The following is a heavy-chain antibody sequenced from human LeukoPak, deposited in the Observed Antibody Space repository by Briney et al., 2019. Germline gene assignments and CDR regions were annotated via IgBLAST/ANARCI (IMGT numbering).Heavy chain of an antibody. Sequence: SETLSLTCTVSGGSISSSSYYWGWIRQPPGKGLEWIGSIYYSGSTYYNPSLKSRVAISVDTSKNQFSLKLSSVTAADTAVYCCARGVLGYDFWSGDNWFDPWGQGTLATVSS. J-gene: IGHJ5*02. D-gene: IGHD3-3*01. V-gene: IGHV4-39*07. CDR3: ARGVLGYDFWSGDNWFDP. CDR2: IYYSGST. CDR1: GGSISSSSYY.